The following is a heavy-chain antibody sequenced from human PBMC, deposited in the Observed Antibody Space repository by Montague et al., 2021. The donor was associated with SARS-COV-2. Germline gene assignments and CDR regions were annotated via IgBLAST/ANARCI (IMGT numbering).Heavy chain of an antibody. V-gene: IGHV4-30-4*01. CDR1: GGSIRSGDYF. D-gene: IGHD6-19*01. Sequence: TLSLTCTVSGGSIRSGDYFWNWIRQTPGKGLEWIGYTYNNDRTKYTPSLESRVSTSVDMSKKQFSLKLSSVTAADTAVYYCARIGGWAGAFWGQGTLVTVSS. CDR2: TYNNDRT. CDR3: ARIGGWAGAF. J-gene: IGHJ4*02.